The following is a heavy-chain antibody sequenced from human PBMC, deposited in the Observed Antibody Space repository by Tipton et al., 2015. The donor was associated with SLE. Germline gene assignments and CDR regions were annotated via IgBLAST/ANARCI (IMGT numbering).Heavy chain of an antibody. V-gene: IGHV4-61*09. CDR2: IYTSGAT. CDR1: GGSITSGSYY. J-gene: IGHJ5*02. D-gene: IGHD2-21*01. Sequence: TLSLTCTVSGGSITSGSYYWSWIRQPAGKGLEWIGHIYTSGATNYNPSFKSRLTMSVDTSKNQFSLKLSYVTAADTAVYYCAREASYCGGDCYPSWFDPWGQGTLVTVSS. CDR3: AREASYCGGDCYPSWFDP.